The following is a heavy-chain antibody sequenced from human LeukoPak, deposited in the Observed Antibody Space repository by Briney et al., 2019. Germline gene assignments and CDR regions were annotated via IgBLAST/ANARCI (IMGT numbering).Heavy chain of an antibody. CDR1: GFTFSNAW. V-gene: IGHV3-15*01. CDR3: TTDSPAGAFDI. CDR2: IKSKTEGGTT. J-gene: IGHJ3*02. Sequence: GGSLRLSCAASGFTFSNAWMSWVRQAPGKGLEWVGRIKSKTEGGTTDYAAPVKGRFTISRDDSKNTLYLQMNSLKTEDTAAYYCTTDSPAGAFDIWGQGTMVTVSS. D-gene: IGHD1-14*01.